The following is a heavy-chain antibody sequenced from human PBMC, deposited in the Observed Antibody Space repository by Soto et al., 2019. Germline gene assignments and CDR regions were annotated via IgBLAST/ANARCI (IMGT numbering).Heavy chain of an antibody. CDR2: INHSGST. CDR3: ARGDLKVSYYYGSGSYPGNGMRAFDI. V-gene: IGHV4-34*01. Sequence: QVQLQQWGAGLLKPSETLSLTCAVYGGSFSGYYWSWIRQPPGKGLEWIGEINHSGSTNYNPSLKSRVTISVDTSKNQFSLKLSSVTAADTAVYYCARGDLKVSYYYGSGSYPGNGMRAFDIWGQGTMVTVSS. CDR1: GGSFSGYY. J-gene: IGHJ3*02. D-gene: IGHD3-10*01.